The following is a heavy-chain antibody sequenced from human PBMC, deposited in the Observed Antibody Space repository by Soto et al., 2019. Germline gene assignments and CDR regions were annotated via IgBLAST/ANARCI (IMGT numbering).Heavy chain of an antibody. CDR2: VYYRGRS. Sequence: SETLSLTGTVSGGSVTNSSYYWGWIRQSPGKGLEWIGSVYYRGRSYSKSSVKSRVTISVDTSKNRFSLSLNSVTASDPAVYLCVSQRTTVPTQAYFDYWGPGALVTVSS. J-gene: IGHJ4*02. V-gene: IGHV4-39*01. CDR1: GGSVTNSSYY. D-gene: IGHD4-17*01. CDR3: VSQRTTVPTQAYFDY.